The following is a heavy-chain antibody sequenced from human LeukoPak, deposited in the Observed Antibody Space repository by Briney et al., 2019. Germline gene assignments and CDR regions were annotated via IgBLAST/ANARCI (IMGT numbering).Heavy chain of an antibody. V-gene: IGHV3-23*01. D-gene: IGHD4-17*01. CDR1: GFTFSSYA. CDR3: AKSYDYGDYVLY. J-gene: IGHJ4*02. Sequence: PGGSLRLSCAASGFTFSSYAMSWVRQAPGKGLEWVSAISGSGGSTYYADSVKGRFTISRDNSKNALYLQMNSLRAEDTAVYYCAKSYDYGDYVLYWGQGTLVTVSS. CDR2: ISGSGGST.